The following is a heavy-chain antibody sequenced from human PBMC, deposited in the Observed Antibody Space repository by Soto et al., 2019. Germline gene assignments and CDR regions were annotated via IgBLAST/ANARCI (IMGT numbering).Heavy chain of an antibody. CDR3: QGGDF. J-gene: IGHJ4*02. V-gene: IGHV4-34*01. CDR2: INDSGTT. CDR1: GGSFRGYY. Sequence: PSETLSLTCAVSGGSFRGYYWNWFRHSPGKGLEWIGEINDSGTTYYNPSFKSRLTISVDTSKKQFSLKLTSVTAADTAVYYCQGGDFWGQGTRVTVSS. D-gene: IGHD3-16*01.